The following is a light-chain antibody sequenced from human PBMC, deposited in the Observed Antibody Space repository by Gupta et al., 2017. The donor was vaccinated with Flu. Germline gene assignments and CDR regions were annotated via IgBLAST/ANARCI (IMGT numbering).Light chain of an antibody. CDR1: QSVGAY. J-gene: IGKJ5*01. V-gene: IGKV3-11*01. Sequence: DIVLTQSPATLSLSPGERATLSCRATQSVGAYLAWYQQKPGQPPRLLIYDSSNRASGIPARFSGSGSGTDFTLTISSLEAEDFAVYYCQQRSNWRITFGQGTRLEIK. CDR3: QQRSNWRIT. CDR2: DSS.